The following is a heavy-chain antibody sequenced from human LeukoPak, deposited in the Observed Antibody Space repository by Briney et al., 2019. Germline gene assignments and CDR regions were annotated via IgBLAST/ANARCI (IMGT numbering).Heavy chain of an antibody. D-gene: IGHD3-10*01. CDR3: ARTIYYGSGNSH. J-gene: IGHJ4*02. CDR2: THFSGST. Sequence: SETLFLTCTVSGGSISSTNHYWGWIRQPPGKGLECIGSTHFSGSTNYNPSLKSRVTISVDKSKNQFSLRLSSVTAADTAVYYCARTIYYGSGNSHWGQGTLVTVSS. V-gene: IGHV4-39*07. CDR1: GGSISSTNHY.